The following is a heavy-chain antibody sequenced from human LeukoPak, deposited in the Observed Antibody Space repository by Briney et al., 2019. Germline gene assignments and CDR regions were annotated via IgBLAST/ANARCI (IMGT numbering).Heavy chain of an antibody. V-gene: IGHV4-34*01. CDR1: GGSFSGYY. D-gene: IGHD3-16*02. CDR2: INHSGST. J-gene: IGHJ3*02. CDR3: ARGGVISAFDI. Sequence: SETLSLTCAVYGGSFSGYYWSWIRQPPGKGLEWIGEINHSGSTNYNPSLKSRVTMSVDTSKNQFSLKLSSVTAADTAVYYCARGGVISAFDIWGQGTMVTVSS.